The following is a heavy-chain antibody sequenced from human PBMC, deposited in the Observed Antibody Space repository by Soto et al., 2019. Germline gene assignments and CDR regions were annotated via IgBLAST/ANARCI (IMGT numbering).Heavy chain of an antibody. CDR1: GGSISSDNY. CDR3: ASGAGYLWGIYGRESGDYIFDV. D-gene: IGHD3-16*01. V-gene: IGHV4-4*02. Sequence: PSETLSLTCAVSGGSISSDNYWAWVRQPPGKGLEWIGEIYHSGTTIYDPSLTSRLTISVDKSNNHFSLKLRSGRGADTDVYYCASGAGYLWGIYGRESGDYIFDV. CDR2: IYHSGTT. J-gene: IGHJ3*01.